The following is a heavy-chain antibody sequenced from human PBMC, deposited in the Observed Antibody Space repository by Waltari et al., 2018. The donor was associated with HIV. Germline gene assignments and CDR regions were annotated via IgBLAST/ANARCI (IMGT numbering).Heavy chain of an antibody. D-gene: IGHD3-10*01. CDR3: ARRGVLTYYYTMDV. Sequence: QVQLVESGGGVVQPGRSLRLSCAASGFTLGNHGMHWLRQAPGKGLEWVAVLSYDGSDKYYADSVRGRFTISRDNSKNTLYLQMNNLRAEDTAVYFCARRGVLTYYYTMDVWGQGTTVTVSS. V-gene: IGHV3-33*05. CDR2: LSYDGSDK. CDR1: GFTLGNHG. J-gene: IGHJ6*02.